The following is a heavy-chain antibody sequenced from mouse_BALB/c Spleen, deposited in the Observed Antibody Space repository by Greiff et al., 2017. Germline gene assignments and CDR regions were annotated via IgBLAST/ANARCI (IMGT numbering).Heavy chain of an antibody. Sequence: QVQLQQSGPELVKPGASVKISCKASGYAFSSSWMNWVKQRPGQGLEWIGRIYPGDGDTNYNGKFKGKATLTADKSSSTAYMQLSSLTSVDSAVYFGARFYRHFDYWGQGTTLTVSS. CDR1: GYAFSSSW. J-gene: IGHJ2*01. D-gene: IGHD2-14*01. CDR3: ARFYRHFDY. CDR2: IYPGDGDT. V-gene: IGHV1-82*01.